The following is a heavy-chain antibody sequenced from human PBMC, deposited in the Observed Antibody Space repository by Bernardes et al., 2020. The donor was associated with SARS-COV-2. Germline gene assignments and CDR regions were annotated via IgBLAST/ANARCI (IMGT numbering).Heavy chain of an antibody. CDR1: GGSFSGYY. CDR3: ARAEGGYDYYYYYYMDA. Sequence: SETLSLTCAVYGGSFSGYYWSWIRQPPGKGLEWIGDINQSGSTNDNPSLKSRVTISVDTSKNQFSLKLSSVTAADTAVYYCARAEGGYDYYYYYYMDAWGKGTTVTVSS. CDR2: INQSGST. D-gene: IGHD5-12*01. V-gene: IGHV4-34*01. J-gene: IGHJ6*03.